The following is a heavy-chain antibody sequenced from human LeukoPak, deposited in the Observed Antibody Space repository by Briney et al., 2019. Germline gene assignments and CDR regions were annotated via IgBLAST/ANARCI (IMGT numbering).Heavy chain of an antibody. Sequence: SQTLSLTCTVSGGSISSAGYYWSWIPQHPGKGLEWIGNIYYSGTTYYDPSLKSRVTISVDTSKNQFSLKLSSVTAADTAVYYCARDLALGYCSGGSCYSGAGDYYYGMDVWGQGTTVTVSS. V-gene: IGHV4-31*03. CDR3: ARDLALGYCSGGSCYSGAGDYYYGMDV. CDR1: GGSISSAGYY. CDR2: IYYSGTT. D-gene: IGHD2-15*01. J-gene: IGHJ6*02.